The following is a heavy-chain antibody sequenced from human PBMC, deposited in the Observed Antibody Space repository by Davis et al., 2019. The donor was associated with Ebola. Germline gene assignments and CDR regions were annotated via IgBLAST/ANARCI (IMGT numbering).Heavy chain of an antibody. CDR3: ARGVMALAGSWWFDP. CDR2: ISSSSSTI. D-gene: IGHD6-19*01. V-gene: IGHV3-48*02. CDR1: GFTFSSYW. Sequence: PGGSLRLSCAASGFTFSSYWMSWVRKAPGKGLERVSYISSSSSTIYYADSVKGRFTISRDNAKNSLYLQMNSLRDEDTAVYYCARGVMALAGSWWFDPWGRGTLVTVSS. J-gene: IGHJ5*02.